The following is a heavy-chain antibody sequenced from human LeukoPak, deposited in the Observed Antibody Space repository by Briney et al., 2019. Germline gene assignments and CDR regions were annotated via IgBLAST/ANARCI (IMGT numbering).Heavy chain of an antibody. V-gene: IGHV4-4*07. Sequence: SETLSLTCTVSGGSISSYSCNWIRQPAGKGLEWIGHIYTSGSTDYNPSLKSRVTMSVDTSKNQFSLKLSSVTAADTAVYYCATIRGSGTYYPLDHWGQGTLVTVSS. CDR1: GGSISSYS. D-gene: IGHD3-10*01. CDR2: IYTSGST. CDR3: ATIRGSGTYYPLDH. J-gene: IGHJ4*02.